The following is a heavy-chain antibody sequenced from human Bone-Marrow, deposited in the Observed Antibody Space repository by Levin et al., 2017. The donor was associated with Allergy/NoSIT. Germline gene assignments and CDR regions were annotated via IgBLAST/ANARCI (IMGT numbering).Heavy chain of an antibody. CDR2: ISESSNMI. D-gene: IGHD3-9*01. V-gene: IGHV3-48*02. CDR1: GFSLSSYS. Sequence: PGGSLRLSCATSGFSLSSYSMNWVRQAPGKGLEWVSYISESSNMIYYADSVKGRFTISRDNGKNSLYLQMKSLRDEDTAVYYCARSRTESFDWLTGFDFWGQGTVVTVSP. J-gene: IGHJ4*02. CDR3: ARSRTESFDWLTGFDF.